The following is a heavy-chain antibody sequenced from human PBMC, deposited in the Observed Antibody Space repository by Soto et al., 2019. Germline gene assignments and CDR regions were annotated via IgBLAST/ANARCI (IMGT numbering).Heavy chain of an antibody. V-gene: IGHV3-30*18. CDR1: GFTFSSYG. CDR3: AKVSDIVVVVAAPHYFDY. J-gene: IGHJ4*02. CDR2: ISYDGSNK. Sequence: GGSLRLSCAASGFTFSSYGMHWVRQAPGKGLEWVAVISYDGSNKYYADSVKGRFTISRDNSKNTLYLQMNSLRAEDTAVHYCAKVSDIVVVVAAPHYFDYWGQGTLVTVS. D-gene: IGHD2-15*01.